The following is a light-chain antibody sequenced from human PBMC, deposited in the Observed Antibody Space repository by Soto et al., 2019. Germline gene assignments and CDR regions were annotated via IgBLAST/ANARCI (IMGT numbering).Light chain of an antibody. CDR2: DVN. CDR1: SSDVGGYNY. Sequence: QSVLTQPASVSGSPGQSITISCTGTSSDVGGYNYVSWYQQHPGKAPKLMIYDVNNRPSGVSNRFSGSKSGNTASLTISGLQAEDEADYYCSSYTSRSTLVVFGGGTQLTVL. J-gene: IGLJ2*01. CDR3: SSYTSRSTLVV. V-gene: IGLV2-14*01.